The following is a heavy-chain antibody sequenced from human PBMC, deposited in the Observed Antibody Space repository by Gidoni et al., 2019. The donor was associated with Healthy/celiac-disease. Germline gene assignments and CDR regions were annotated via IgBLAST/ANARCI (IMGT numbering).Heavy chain of an antibody. D-gene: IGHD3-10*01. J-gene: IGHJ4*02. CDR3: ARSMVWGVGLGHYQDY. V-gene: IGHV1-18*04. Sequence: QVQLVQSGAEVKKPGAAVKVSCKASGYTFTRYGSSGVRQAPGQGLEWLGWISAYNGNTNYAQKLQGRVTMTTDTSTSTAYMELRSLRSDDTAVYYCARSMVWGVGLGHYQDYWGQGTLVTVSS. CDR2: ISAYNGNT. CDR1: GYTFTRYG.